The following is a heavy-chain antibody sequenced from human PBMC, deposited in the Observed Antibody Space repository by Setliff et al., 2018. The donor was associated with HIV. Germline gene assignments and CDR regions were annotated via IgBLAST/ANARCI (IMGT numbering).Heavy chain of an antibody. J-gene: IGHJ3*02. D-gene: IGHD6-6*01. CDR3: ATAPYSSSLFDI. CDR1: GYALTELS. CDR2: FDPEDGET. Sequence: ASVKVSCKVSGYALTELSMHWVRQAPGKGLEWMGGFDPEDGETIYAQKFQGRVTMTEDTSTDTAYMELSSPRSEDTAVYYCATAPYSSSLFDIWGQGTMVTVSS. V-gene: IGHV1-24*01.